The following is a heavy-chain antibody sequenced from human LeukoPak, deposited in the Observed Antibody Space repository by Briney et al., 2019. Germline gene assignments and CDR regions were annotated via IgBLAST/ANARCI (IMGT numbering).Heavy chain of an antibody. V-gene: IGHV4-39*01. J-gene: IGHJ4*02. D-gene: IGHD3/OR15-3a*01. CDR3: ARQTGSGLFILP. Sequence: SETLSLTCTVSGVSISSSNSYWGWIRQPPGKGLEWIGSIYYSGNTYYNASLKSQVSVSIDTSKNQFSLRLTSVTAADTAVYYCARQTGSGLFILPGGQGTLVTVSS. CDR2: IYYSGNT. CDR1: GVSISSSNSY.